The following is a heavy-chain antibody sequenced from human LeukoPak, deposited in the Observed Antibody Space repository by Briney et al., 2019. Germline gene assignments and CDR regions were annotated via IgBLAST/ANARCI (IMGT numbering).Heavy chain of an antibody. CDR3: ARGVTLPYYYYMDV. CDR1: GGSISSGSYY. D-gene: IGHD2/OR15-2a*01. J-gene: IGHJ6*03. Sequence: SQTLSLTCTVSGGSISSGSYYWSWLRQPAGKGLEWIGRIYSSGSTNYNPSLKSRVTISVDTSKNQFSLKLSSVTAADTAVYYCARGVTLPYYYYMDVWGKGTTVTVSS. V-gene: IGHV4-61*02. CDR2: IYSSGST.